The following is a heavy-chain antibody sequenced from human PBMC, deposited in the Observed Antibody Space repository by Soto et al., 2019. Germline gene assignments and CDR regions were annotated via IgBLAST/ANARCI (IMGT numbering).Heavy chain of an antibody. V-gene: IGHV3-64D*06. CDR3: VKSGSAAAGINWYFDL. Sequence: PGGSLRLSCSASGFTFSIYAMHWVRHAPGKGLEYVSAISSNGGSTYYADSVKGRFTISRDNSKNTLYLQMSSLRAEDTAVYYCVKSGSAAAGINWYFDLWGRGTLVTVSS. CDR2: ISSNGGST. J-gene: IGHJ2*01. D-gene: IGHD6-13*01. CDR1: GFTFSIYA.